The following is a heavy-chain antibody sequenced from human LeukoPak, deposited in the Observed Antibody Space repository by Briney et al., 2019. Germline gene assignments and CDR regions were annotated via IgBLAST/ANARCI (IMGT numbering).Heavy chain of an antibody. CDR1: GFTFNNYG. CDR3: TRVGYIDEGIDY. Sequence: GGSLRLSCAASGFTFNNYGMTWVRQAPGKGLEWVANIKQDGSKKSYVDSVKGRFTISRDNAKNSLYLQMNSLRAEDTAIYYCTRVGYIDEGIDYWGQGTLVTVSS. D-gene: IGHD5-24*01. V-gene: IGHV3-7*04. CDR2: IKQDGSKK. J-gene: IGHJ4*02.